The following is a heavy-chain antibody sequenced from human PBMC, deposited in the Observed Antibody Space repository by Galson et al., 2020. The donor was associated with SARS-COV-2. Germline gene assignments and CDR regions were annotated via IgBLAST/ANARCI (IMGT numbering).Heavy chain of an antibody. CDR1: GPSIRGGSYS. V-gene: IGHV4-30-2*01. CDR2: ISHSGGT. J-gene: IGHJ3*02. CDR3: ARLHYGEYAPEAFDI. D-gene: IGHD4-17*01. Sequence: SETLSLTCAVSGPSIRGGSYSWNWIRQPPGKGLEWIGYISHSGGTYYNPSLKSRVTISGDRSKNQFSLRLSSVTAADTAVYYCARLHYGEYAPEAFDIWGPGTRVTVAS.